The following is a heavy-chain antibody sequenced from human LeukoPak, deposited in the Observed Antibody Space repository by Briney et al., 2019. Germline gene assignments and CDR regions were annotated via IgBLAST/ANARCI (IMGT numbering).Heavy chain of an antibody. J-gene: IGHJ4*02. Sequence: LPGGSLRLSCAASGFTFSSSAMSWVRQAPGKGLEWVANIKKDGSGTSYVDSVKGRFTISRDNAKNSLYLQMNSLRAEDTAVYYCARDNPPMTTADYWGQGTLVTVSS. CDR1: GFTFSSSA. CDR3: ARDNPPMTTADY. D-gene: IGHD1-1*01. CDR2: IKKDGSGT. V-gene: IGHV3-7*01.